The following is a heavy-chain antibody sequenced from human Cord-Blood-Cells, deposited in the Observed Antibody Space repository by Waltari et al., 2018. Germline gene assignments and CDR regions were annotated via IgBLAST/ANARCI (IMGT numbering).Heavy chain of an antibody. CDR3: ARAPERNRNDDGGNYYYYMDV. D-gene: IGHD4-17*01. V-gene: IGHV4-31*03. Sequence: QVQLQESGPGLVKPSQTLSLTCTVSGGSISSGGSYWSWIRQHPGKGLEWIGYIYYSGSTYYNPALKGRVTISVDTSKNQFSLKLSSVTAAETAVYYWARAPERNRNDDGGNYYYYMDVWGKGATVTVSS. CDR2: IYYSGST. J-gene: IGHJ6*03. CDR1: GGSISSGGSY.